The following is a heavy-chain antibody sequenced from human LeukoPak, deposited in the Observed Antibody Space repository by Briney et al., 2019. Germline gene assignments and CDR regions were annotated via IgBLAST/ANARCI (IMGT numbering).Heavy chain of an antibody. CDR3: AKGKTSSSGWAHFDY. D-gene: IGHD6-19*01. V-gene: IGHV3-23*01. CDR2: ISGSGDST. J-gene: IGHJ4*02. CDR1: GFTLRSYV. Sequence: GGSLRLSCVASGFTLRSYVMNWVRQTPGKGLEWVSSISGSGDSTFYADSVKGRFTISRDNSKNTLYLQMNSLRVEDTAVYYCAKGKTSSSGWAHFDYWGQGTLVTVSS.